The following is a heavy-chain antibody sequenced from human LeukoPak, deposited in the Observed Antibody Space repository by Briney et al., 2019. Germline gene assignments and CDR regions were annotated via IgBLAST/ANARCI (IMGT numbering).Heavy chain of an antibody. CDR1: GFTFSSYA. CDR2: ISYDGSNK. D-gene: IGHD2-15*01. V-gene: IGHV3-30-3*01. CDR3: ARDRYCSGGSCYSYYFDY. Sequence: PGGSLRLSCAASGFTFSSYAMHWVRQAPGKGLEWVAVISYDGSNKYYADSVKGRFTISRDNSKNTLYLQMNSLRAEDTAVYYCARDRYCSGGSCYSYYFDYWGQGTLVTVSS. J-gene: IGHJ4*02.